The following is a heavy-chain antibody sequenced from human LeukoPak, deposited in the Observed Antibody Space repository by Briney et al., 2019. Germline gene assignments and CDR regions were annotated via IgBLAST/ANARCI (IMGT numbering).Heavy chain of an antibody. V-gene: IGHV3-23*01. D-gene: IGHD2-21*02. J-gene: IGHJ4*02. CDR3: AQAHAYCTGDCYFDF. CDR1: GFTFSTYA. Sequence: PGGSLRLSCAASGFTFSTYAMSWVRQAPGKGLEWVSTVSGSGGSTYYADSVKGRFTISRDNSKNTLYLQMNSLRAEDTAVYYCAQAHAYCTGDCYFDFWGQGTLVTVSS. CDR2: VSGSGGST.